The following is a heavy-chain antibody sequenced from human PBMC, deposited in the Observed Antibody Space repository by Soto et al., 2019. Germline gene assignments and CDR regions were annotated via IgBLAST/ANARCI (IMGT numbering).Heavy chain of an antibody. Sequence: GESLKISCNASGYTFTNNWISWVRQTPGQALEWMGRIDPSDSRTKYNPSFEGHVTISIDKSINTAFLQWSSLRASDTAVYFCARRRGYSYDFDYWGQGTLVTVSS. CDR1: GYTFTNNW. J-gene: IGHJ4*02. D-gene: IGHD5-18*01. CDR3: ARRRGYSYDFDY. V-gene: IGHV5-10-1*01. CDR2: IDPSDSRT.